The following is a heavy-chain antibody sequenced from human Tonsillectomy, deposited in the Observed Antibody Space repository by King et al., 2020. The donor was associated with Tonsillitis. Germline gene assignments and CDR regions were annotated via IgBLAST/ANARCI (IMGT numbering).Heavy chain of an antibody. CDR2: INPNSGGT. D-gene: IGHD3-3*01. CDR3: ARDLSRDYNFWSGYYEDY. CDR1: GYTFTGYY. J-gene: IGHJ4*02. V-gene: IGHV1-2*02. Sequence: VQLVQSGAEVKKPGASVKVSCKASGYTFTGYYMHWVRQAPGQGLEWMGWINPNSGGTKYAQKFQGRVTMTRDTTISTAYMERSRLRSDDTAVYFCARDLSRDYNFWSGYYEDYWGQGTLVTVSS.